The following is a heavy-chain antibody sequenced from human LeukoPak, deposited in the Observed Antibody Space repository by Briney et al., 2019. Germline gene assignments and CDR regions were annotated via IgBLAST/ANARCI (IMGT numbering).Heavy chain of an antibody. V-gene: IGHV5-51*01. CDR3: AGRRISLFGFFLESGTFDL. CDR1: HYTFTNYW. CDR2: IYPIDSDT. D-gene: IGHD3-3*01. Sequence: GESLKISCNGSHYTFTNYWIGWVRQVPGRGLEWMGIIYPIDSDTKYSPSFQGQVTISADRSINTAYLQWTSLQASDTGIYYCAGRRISLFGFFLESGTFDLWGQGTLVTVSS. J-gene: IGHJ3*01.